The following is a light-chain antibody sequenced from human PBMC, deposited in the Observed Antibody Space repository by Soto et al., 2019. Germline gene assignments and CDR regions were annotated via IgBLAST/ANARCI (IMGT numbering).Light chain of an antibody. V-gene: IGKV1-12*01. CDR2: AAS. CDR1: QSVSNW. CDR3: QQANSFPIT. J-gene: IGKJ5*01. Sequence: IQMTQSPSSVSASVGDRVTITCRASQSVSNWLAWYQQKPGKAPKLLIYAASTLQTGVPSRFSSSGSGTDFTLTISSLQPEDFATYYCQQANSFPITFGQGTRLEIK.